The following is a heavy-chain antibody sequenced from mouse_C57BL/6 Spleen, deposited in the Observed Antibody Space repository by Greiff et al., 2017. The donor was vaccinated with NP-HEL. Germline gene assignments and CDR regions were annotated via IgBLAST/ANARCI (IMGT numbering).Heavy chain of an antibody. D-gene: IGHD1-1*01. J-gene: IGHJ3*01. Sequence: EVQVVESGGGLVKPGGSLKLSCAASGFTFSSYAMSWVRQTPEKRLEWVATISDGGSYTYYPDNVKGRFTISRDNAKNNLYLQMSHLKSEDTAMFYCARVYYGSSYSWFAYWGQGTLVTVSA. V-gene: IGHV5-4*01. CDR1: GFTFSSYA. CDR2: ISDGGSYT. CDR3: ARVYYGSSYSWFAY.